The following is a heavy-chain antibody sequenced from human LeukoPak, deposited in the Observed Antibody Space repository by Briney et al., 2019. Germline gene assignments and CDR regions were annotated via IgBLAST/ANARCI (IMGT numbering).Heavy chain of an antibody. Sequence: SETLSLTCADSGGSISSYYWSWIRQPPGTGLEWIGYINYSGSTNYNPSLKGRVTISVDTSKNKFSLKLSSVTAADTAVYYCARQEDAEYFQHWGQGTLVTVSS. CDR3: ARQEDAEYFQH. V-gene: IGHV4-59*08. J-gene: IGHJ1*01. CDR2: INYSGST. CDR1: GGSISSYY.